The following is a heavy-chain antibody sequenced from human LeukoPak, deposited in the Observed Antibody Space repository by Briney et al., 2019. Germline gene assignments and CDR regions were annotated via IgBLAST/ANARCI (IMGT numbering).Heavy chain of an antibody. CDR1: GGSISSYY. CDR2: IYYSGST. Sequence: SETLSLTCTVSGGSISSYYWSWIRQPPGKGLEWIGYIYYSGSTNYNPSLKSRVTISVDTSKNQFSLKLSSVTAADTAVYYCARYDFHDAFDIWGQGTMVTVSS. V-gene: IGHV4-59*08. CDR3: ARYDFHDAFDI. D-gene: IGHD3-3*01. J-gene: IGHJ3*02.